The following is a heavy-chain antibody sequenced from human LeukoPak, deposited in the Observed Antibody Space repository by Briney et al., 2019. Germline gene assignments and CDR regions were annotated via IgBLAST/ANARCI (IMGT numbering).Heavy chain of an antibody. CDR1: GLTVSSYW. J-gene: IGHJ4*02. CDR3: AKDLGPGSMATSPGFDY. Sequence: PGGALRLSCVASGLTVSSYWMHWVRQDPRKALVWVSDISWNSGSIGYADSVKGRFTISRDNAKTSLYLQMNSLRAEDTALYYCAKDLGPGSMATSPGFDYWGQGTLVTVSS. D-gene: IGHD5-24*01. V-gene: IGHV3-9*01. CDR2: ISWNSGSI.